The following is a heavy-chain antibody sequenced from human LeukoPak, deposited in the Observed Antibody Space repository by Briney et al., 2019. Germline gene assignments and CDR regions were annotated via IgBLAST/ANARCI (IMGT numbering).Heavy chain of an antibody. J-gene: IGHJ4*02. CDR1: GFTFSSYG. CDR2: MWYDGSNK. V-gene: IGHV3-33*08. Sequence: GRSLRLSCAASGFTFSSYGMHWVRQAPGKGLEWVAVMWYDGSNKYYADSVKGRFTISRDNSKNTLYLQMNSLRAEGTAVYCCARDSLTGTTGNFDYWGQRTLVTVSS. CDR3: ARDSLTGTTGNFDY. D-gene: IGHD1-7*01.